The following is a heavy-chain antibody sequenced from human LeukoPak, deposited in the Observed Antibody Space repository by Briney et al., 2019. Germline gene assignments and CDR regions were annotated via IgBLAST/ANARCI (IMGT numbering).Heavy chain of an antibody. CDR3: ASSAGALIDC. Sequence: PGGSLRLSCAASGFTFSNYDMHWVRQAPGKGLEWVAVIWFDGSNKFYADSVKGRFTISRDNSKNTLYLQMNSLRAVDTAVYYCASSAGALIDCWGQGTLVIVSS. CDR2: IWFDGSNK. D-gene: IGHD6-19*01. J-gene: IGHJ4*02. V-gene: IGHV3-33*01. CDR1: GFTFSNYD.